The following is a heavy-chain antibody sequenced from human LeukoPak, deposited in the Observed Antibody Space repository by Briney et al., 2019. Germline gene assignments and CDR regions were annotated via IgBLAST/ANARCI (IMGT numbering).Heavy chain of an antibody. CDR2: ITISTTLI. V-gene: IGHV3-48*01. D-gene: IGHD6-19*01. J-gene: IGHJ6*03. CDR3: AKRGSGWYEDYYYYMDV. CDR1: GFTFSSYN. Sequence: GGSLRLSCAASGFTFSSYNMNWVRQAPGKGLEWVAYITISTTLIYYADSVKGRFTISRDNSKNTLYLQMNSLRAEDTAVYYCAKRGSGWYEDYYYYMDVWGKGTTVTISS.